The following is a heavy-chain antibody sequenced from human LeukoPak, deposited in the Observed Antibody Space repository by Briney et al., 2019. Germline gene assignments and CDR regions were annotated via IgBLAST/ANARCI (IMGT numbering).Heavy chain of an antibody. CDR3: AKDGLWFGDLTYFDC. Sequence: GGSLRLSCAGSGFTFSSFGLHWVRQAPGKGLEWVAVISHDGSYEYYADSMKGRFTISRDTSKNTLYLQMNGLRAEDTAVYYCAKDGLWFGDLTYFDCWGQGVLVTVSS. CDR2: ISHDGSYE. J-gene: IGHJ4*02. D-gene: IGHD3-10*01. CDR1: GFTFSSFG. V-gene: IGHV3-30*18.